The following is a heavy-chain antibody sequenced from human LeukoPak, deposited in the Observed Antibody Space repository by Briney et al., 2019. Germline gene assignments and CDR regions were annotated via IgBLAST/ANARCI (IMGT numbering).Heavy chain of an antibody. CDR3: ARVRELLWFGGGPYYYMDV. D-gene: IGHD3-10*01. V-gene: IGHV4-4*02. J-gene: IGHJ6*03. Sequence: SETLSLTCAVSGGSISSNNWWSWVRQPPGKGLESIGEIYHSGTTNYSPSLKSRVTISVDKSKNQFSLKLRSETAADTAVYYCARVRELLWFGGGPYYYMDVWGKGTTVTVSS. CDR2: IYHSGTT. CDR1: GGSISSNNW.